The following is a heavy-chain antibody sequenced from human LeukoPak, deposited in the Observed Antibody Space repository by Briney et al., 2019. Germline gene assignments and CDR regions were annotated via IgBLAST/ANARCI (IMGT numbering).Heavy chain of an antibody. CDR3: ARGFDYGSGSYSYLDC. D-gene: IGHD3-10*01. CDR2: IIPIFGTA. Sequence: SVKVSCKASGGTFSSYAISWVRQAPGQGLEWMGGIIPIFGTANYAQKFQGRVTITADESTSTAYMELSSLRSEDTAVYYCARGFDYGSGSYSYLDCWGQGTLVTVSS. J-gene: IGHJ4*02. CDR1: GGTFSSYA. V-gene: IGHV1-69*01.